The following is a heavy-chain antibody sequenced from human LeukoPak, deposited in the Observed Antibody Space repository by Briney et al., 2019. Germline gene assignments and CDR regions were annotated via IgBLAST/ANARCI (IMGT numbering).Heavy chain of an antibody. V-gene: IGHV1-69*04. J-gene: IGHJ4*02. CDR1: GGTFSSYA. Sequence: SVKVSCKASGGTFSSYAISWVRQAPGQGLEWMGRIIPIFGIANYAQKLQGRVTITADKSTSTAYMELSSLRCEDTAVYYCARDQPSSDIVATIMYYFDYWGQGTLVTVSS. CDR2: IIPIFGIA. D-gene: IGHD5-12*01. CDR3: ARDQPSSDIVATIMYYFDY.